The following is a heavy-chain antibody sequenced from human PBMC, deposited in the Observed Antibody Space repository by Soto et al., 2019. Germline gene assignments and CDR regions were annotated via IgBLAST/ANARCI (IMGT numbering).Heavy chain of an antibody. J-gene: IGHJ4*02. D-gene: IGHD3-22*01. CDR3: SRVFTMKRPPHFDY. Sequence: QVQLQESGPGLVKPSGTLSLTCAVSDGSISSNNWWSWVRQPPGKGLEWIGEIYHSGSTNYNPSLKSRGTISVDKSKNQFSLKLSSVTAADTAVYYCSRVFTMKRPPHFDYWGQGTLVTVSS. CDR2: IYHSGST. V-gene: IGHV4-4*02. CDR1: DGSISSNNW.